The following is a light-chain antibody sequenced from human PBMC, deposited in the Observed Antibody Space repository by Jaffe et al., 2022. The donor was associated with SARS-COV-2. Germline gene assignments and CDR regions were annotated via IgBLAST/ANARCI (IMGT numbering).Light chain of an antibody. V-gene: IGKV3-20*01. CDR2: AAS. J-gene: IGKJ1*01. CDR3: QQYGSSPWT. CDR1: QTVSSIY. Sequence: EIVLTQSPGTLSLSPGERATLSCRASQTVSSIYLAWYQQSPGQAPRLLIYAASSRATGIPDRFSGSGSGTDFTLTISRLEPEDFAVYYCQQYGSSPWTFGQGTKVEIK.